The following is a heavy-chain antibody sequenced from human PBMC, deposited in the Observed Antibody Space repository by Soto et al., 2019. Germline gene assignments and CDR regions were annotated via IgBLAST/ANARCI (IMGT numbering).Heavy chain of an antibody. V-gene: IGHV3-33*01. CDR3: ARDRTYGITGRYYYGMDV. CDR2: IWYDGTNK. D-gene: IGHD1-20*01. CDR1: GFTFSSYG. Sequence: QVQLVESGGGVVQPGRSLRLSCAASGFTFSSYGMHWVRQAPGKGLEWVAVIWYDGTNKYYADSVKGRFTISRDNSKNTLYLQMNSLRGEDTDVYYCARDRTYGITGRYYYGMDVWGQGTTVTVSS. J-gene: IGHJ6*02.